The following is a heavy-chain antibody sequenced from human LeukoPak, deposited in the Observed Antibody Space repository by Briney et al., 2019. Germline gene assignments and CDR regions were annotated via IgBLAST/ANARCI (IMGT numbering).Heavy chain of an antibody. V-gene: IGHV3-66*01. CDR1: GFTVSCNY. CDR2: IYSGGST. J-gene: IGHJ4*02. D-gene: IGHD2-2*03. CDR3: ARALQGRVGYCSSTSCHGAFDY. Sequence: GGSLRLSCAASGFTVSCNYMSWVRQAPGKGLEWVSVIYSGGSTYYADSVKDRFTISRDNSKNTLYLQMNSLRAEDTAVYYCARALQGRVGYCSSTSCHGAFDYWGQGTLVTVSS.